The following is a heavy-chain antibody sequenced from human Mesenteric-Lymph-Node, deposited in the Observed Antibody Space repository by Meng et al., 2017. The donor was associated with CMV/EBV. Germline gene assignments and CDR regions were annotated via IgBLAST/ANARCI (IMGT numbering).Heavy chain of an antibody. CDR2: MNPNSGNT. J-gene: IGHJ4*02. Sequence: ASRYSFAIFDISWVRQATGQGLEWMGWMNPNSGNTGYPQKFQGRVTITWNTSIRTAYMELSSLRSEDTAVYYRARVGSSWSGPFDYWGQGTLVTVSS. V-gene: IGHV1-8*03. CDR1: RYSFAIFD. CDR3: ARVGSSWSGPFDY. D-gene: IGHD6-13*01.